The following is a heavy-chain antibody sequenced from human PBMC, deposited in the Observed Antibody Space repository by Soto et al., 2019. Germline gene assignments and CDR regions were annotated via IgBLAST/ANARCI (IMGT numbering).Heavy chain of an antibody. CDR2: TYYRSKWYN. J-gene: IGHJ6*02. Sequence: PSQTLSLTCAVSGDSVSSNSAAWNWIRQSPSRGLEWLGRTYYRSKWYNDYAVSVKSRITINPDTSKNQFSLQLNSVTPEDTAMYYCAREAGIAAAGTDGMDVWGQGTTVTVSS. D-gene: IGHD6-13*01. V-gene: IGHV6-1*01. CDR3: AREAGIAAAGTDGMDV. CDR1: GDSVSSNSAA.